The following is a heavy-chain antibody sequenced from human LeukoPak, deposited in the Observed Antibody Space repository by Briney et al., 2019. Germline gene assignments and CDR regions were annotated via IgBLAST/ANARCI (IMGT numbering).Heavy chain of an antibody. CDR3: ASPNYGDDPSFDY. CDR1: GGTFSSYA. V-gene: IGHV1-69*04. D-gene: IGHD4-17*01. J-gene: IGHJ4*02. Sequence: SVKVSCKAPGGTFSSYAISWVRQAPGQGLEWMGRIIPILGIANYAQKFQGRVTITADKSTSTAYMELSSLRSEDTAVYYCASPNYGDDPSFDYWGQGTLVTVSS. CDR2: IIPILGIA.